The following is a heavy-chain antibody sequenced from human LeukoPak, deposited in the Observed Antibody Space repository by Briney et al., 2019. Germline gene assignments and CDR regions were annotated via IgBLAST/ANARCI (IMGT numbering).Heavy chain of an antibody. D-gene: IGHD3-10*01. Sequence: GGSLRLSCAASGFTFSSYTMNWGRQAPGKGLEWVSSISSSSGYIYYADSVKGRFTISRDNAKNSLYLQMNSLRAEDTAVYYCARDAVRGVITNHDYWGQGTLVTVSS. J-gene: IGHJ4*02. CDR1: GFTFSSYT. V-gene: IGHV3-21*01. CDR3: ARDAVRGVITNHDY. CDR2: ISSSSGYI.